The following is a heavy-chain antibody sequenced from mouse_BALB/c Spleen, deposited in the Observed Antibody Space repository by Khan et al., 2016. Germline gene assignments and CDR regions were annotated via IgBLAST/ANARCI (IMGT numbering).Heavy chain of an antibody. CDR1: GYTFTNYG. Sequence: QIQLVQSGPELKKPGETVKISCKASGYTFTNYGMNWVKQTPETGLKWMGWTNPYTGEPTYADDFKGRFAFSLETSATTAYLQINSLKNEDTATYFCARSSYYGYYYAMDYWCQGTSVTFSS. CDR3: ARSSYYGYYYAMDY. D-gene: IGHD1-2*01. J-gene: IGHJ4*01. CDR2: TNPYTGEP. V-gene: IGHV9-3-1*01.